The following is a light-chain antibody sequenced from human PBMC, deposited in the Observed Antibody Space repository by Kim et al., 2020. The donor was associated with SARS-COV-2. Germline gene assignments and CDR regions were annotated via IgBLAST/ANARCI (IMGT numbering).Light chain of an antibody. CDR3: ASYTSSSTI. CDR1: SSDVGGYNY. CDR2: DVS. Sequence: QSASVSGSPGQSITISCTGTSSDVGGYNYVSWYQQHPGKAPKLMISDVSNRPSGVSDRFSGSKTGNTASLTISGLQAEDEADYYCASYTSSSTIFGGGTKVTVL. J-gene: IGLJ2*01. V-gene: IGLV2-14*03.